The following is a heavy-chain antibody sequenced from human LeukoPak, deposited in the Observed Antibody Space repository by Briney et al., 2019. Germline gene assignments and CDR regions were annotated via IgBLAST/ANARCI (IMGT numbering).Heavy chain of an antibody. J-gene: IGHJ1*01. D-gene: IGHD6-19*01. CDR2: IYYSGST. CDR1: GGSISSYY. CDR3: ASLRYLGSGEDQEYFQH. V-gene: IGHV4-59*01. Sequence: PSETLSLTWTVSGGSISSYYWSWIRQPPGKGLEWIGYIYYSGSTNYNPSLKSRVTISVDTSKNQFSLKLSSVTAADTAVYYCASLRYLGSGEDQEYFQHWGQGTLVTVSS.